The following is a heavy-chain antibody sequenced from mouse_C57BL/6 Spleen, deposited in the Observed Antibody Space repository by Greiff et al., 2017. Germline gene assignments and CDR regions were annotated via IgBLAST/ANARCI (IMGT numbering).Heavy chain of an antibody. CDR2: IRSKSNNYAT. D-gene: IGHD2-5*01. Sequence: EVHLVESGGGLVQPRGSLKLSCAASGFSFNTYAMNWVRQAPGKGLEWVARIRSKSNNYATYYADSVKDRFTISRDDSESMLYLQMNNLKTEDTAMYYCVRGGPYYSNYDAMDYWGQGTSVTVSS. CDR3: VRGGPYYSNYDAMDY. V-gene: IGHV10-1*01. J-gene: IGHJ4*01. CDR1: GFSFNTYA.